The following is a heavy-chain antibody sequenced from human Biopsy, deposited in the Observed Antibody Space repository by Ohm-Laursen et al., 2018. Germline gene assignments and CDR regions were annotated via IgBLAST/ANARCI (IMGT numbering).Heavy chain of an antibody. J-gene: IGHJ6*02. CDR2: ISYDGSKT. V-gene: IGHV3-30*18. CDR1: GFTFSNSG. Sequence: LSLTCAASGFTFSNSGMHWVRQAPGKGLEWVAAISYDGSKTDYGDSVKGRLNISRDNSKNTLDLQMSSLRVEDTAVYFCAKDKGTFNFYYYGMDVWGQGTTVTVSS. D-gene: IGHD2/OR15-2a*01. CDR3: AKDKGTFNFYYYGMDV.